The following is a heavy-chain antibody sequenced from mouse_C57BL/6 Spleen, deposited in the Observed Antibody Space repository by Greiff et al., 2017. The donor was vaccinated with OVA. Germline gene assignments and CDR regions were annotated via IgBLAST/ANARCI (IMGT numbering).Heavy chain of an antibody. V-gene: IGHV5-2*01. D-gene: IGHD1-1*01. CDR2: INSDGGST. Sequence: EVKLVESGGGLVQPGESLKLSCESNEYEFPSHDMSWVRKTPEKRLELVAAINSDGGSTYYPDTMESRFIISRDNTNKTLYLQMSSLRSEDTALYYGARHGHYYEGRSYGLAYWGQGTLVTVSA. J-gene: IGHJ3*01. CDR1: EYEFPSHD. CDR3: ARHGHYYEGRSYGLAY.